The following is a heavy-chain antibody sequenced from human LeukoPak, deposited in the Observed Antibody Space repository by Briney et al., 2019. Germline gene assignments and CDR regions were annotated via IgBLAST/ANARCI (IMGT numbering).Heavy chain of an antibody. CDR3: AVQLGYCSSTSCRGDY. CDR1: GGPISSSSSY. J-gene: IGHJ4*02. V-gene: IGHV4-39*01. D-gene: IGHD2-2*01. CDR2: IYYSGSI. Sequence: PSETLSLTCTVSGGPISSSSSYWGWSRQTPRKGLEWIGSIYYSGSIYYIPSLKSRVTISLDTAKNQFSLEVSAVTVADTAVYSCAVQLGYCSSTSCRGDYWGQGTLVTVSS.